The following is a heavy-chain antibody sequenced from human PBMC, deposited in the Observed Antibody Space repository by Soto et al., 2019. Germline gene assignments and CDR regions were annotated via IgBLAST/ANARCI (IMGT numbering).Heavy chain of an antibody. J-gene: IGHJ4*02. CDR1: GFTFSSYG. CDR2: ISYGGSNK. CDR3: AKDRDLFGVVIMGDY. V-gene: IGHV3-30*18. Sequence: GGSLRLSCAASGFTFSSYGMHWVRQAPGEGLEWVAVISYGGSNKYYADSVKGRFTISRDNSKNTLSLQMNSLRAEDTAVYYCAKDRDLFGVVIMGDYWGQGALVTVSS. D-gene: IGHD3-3*01.